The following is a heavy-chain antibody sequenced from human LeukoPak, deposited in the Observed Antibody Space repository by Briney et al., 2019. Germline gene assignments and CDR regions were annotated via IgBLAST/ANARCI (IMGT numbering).Heavy chain of an antibody. CDR1: GFTFDDYA. Sequence: QPGRSLRLSCAASGFTFDDYAMHWVRQAPGKGLEWVSGISWNSGSIGYADSVKGRFTISRDNAKNSLYLQMNSLRAEDTALYYCAKDAGPYCGGDCYSNVYYYYYMDVWGKGTTVTVSS. J-gene: IGHJ6*03. D-gene: IGHD2-21*02. CDR2: ISWNSGSI. CDR3: AKDAGPYCGGDCYSNVYYYYYMDV. V-gene: IGHV3-9*01.